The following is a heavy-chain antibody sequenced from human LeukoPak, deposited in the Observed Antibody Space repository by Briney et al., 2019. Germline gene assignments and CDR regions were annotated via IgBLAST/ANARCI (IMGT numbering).Heavy chain of an antibody. CDR3: ARGAFYDY. CDR1: GLTFNSYW. D-gene: IGHD2/OR15-2a*01. J-gene: IGHJ4*02. Sequence: GGSLRLSCAASGLTFNSYWMHWVRQVAGKGLVWVARINGDASNTTYADSVKGRFTISRDISKNTVYLQMNSLRAEDTAVYYCARGAFYDYWGQGTLVTVSS. CDR2: INGDASNT. V-gene: IGHV3-74*03.